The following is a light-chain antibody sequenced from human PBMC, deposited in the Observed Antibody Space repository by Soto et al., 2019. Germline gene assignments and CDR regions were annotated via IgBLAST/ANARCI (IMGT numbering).Light chain of an antibody. J-gene: IGLJ3*02. V-gene: IGLV2-11*01. Sequence: QSALTQPRSVSGSPGQSVTISCTGTNNDVGGYNYVSWYQQHPDKAPKLMIYDVSERPSGVPDRFSGSKSGNTASRTISGLQDEDEADYYCCSYGGRYTVWVFGGGTNVTVL. CDR2: DVS. CDR1: NNDVGGYNY. CDR3: CSYGGRYTVWV.